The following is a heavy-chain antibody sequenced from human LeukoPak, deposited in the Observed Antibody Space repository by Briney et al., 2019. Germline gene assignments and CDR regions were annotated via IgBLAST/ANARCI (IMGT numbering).Heavy chain of an antibody. CDR1: GFTFSSYA. CDR3: VCTLGGPYVDY. D-gene: IGHD3-16*01. Sequence: PGGSLRLSCAASGFTFSSYAMSWVRQAPGKGLEWVSAISSSGSTIYYADSVKGRFTISRDNAKNTLYLQMNSLRAEDTAVYYCVCTLGGPYVDYWGQGTLVTVSS. CDR2: ISSSGSTI. V-gene: IGHV3-23*01. J-gene: IGHJ4*02.